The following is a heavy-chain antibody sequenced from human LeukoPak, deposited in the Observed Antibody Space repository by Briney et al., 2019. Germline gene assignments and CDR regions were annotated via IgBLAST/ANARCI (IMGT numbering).Heavy chain of an antibody. Sequence: ASVKVSCKASGYTFTGYYMHWVRQAPGQGLEWMGWINPNSGGTNYAQKLQGRVTMTTDTSTSTAYMELRSLRSDDTAVYYCARVVGSVAGNFDYWGQGTLVTVSS. CDR2: INPNSGGT. CDR1: GYTFTGYY. J-gene: IGHJ4*02. D-gene: IGHD6-19*01. CDR3: ARVVGSVAGNFDY. V-gene: IGHV1-2*02.